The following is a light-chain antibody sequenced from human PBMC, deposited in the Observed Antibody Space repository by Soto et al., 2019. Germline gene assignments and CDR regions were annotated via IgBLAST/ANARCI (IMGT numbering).Light chain of an antibody. J-gene: IGKJ1*01. Sequence: EVLLTQSPATLSVSGGDRVPLXCRASQTVGSNLAWYQQKPGQAPRLLIYTASTRATGIPAKFSASGSGTEFTLTISSLQSEDFAVYYCQQYNNWPRTFGQGTKVDIK. CDR3: QQYNNWPRT. V-gene: IGKV3-15*01. CDR2: TAS. CDR1: QTVGSN.